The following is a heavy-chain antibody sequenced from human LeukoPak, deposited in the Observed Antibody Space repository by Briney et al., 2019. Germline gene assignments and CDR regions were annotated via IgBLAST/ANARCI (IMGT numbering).Heavy chain of an antibody. J-gene: IGHJ4*02. CDR2: ISAYNGNT. D-gene: IGHD3-16*02. Sequence: ASVKVSCKASGYTFTSYGISWVRQAPGQGLEWMGWISAYNGNTNYAQKLQGRVTVTTDTSTSTAYMELSSLRSEDTAVYYCAGGMITFGGVIAMFFDYWGQGILVTVSS. CDR1: GYTFTSYG. CDR3: AGGMITFGGVIAMFFDY. V-gene: IGHV1-18*01.